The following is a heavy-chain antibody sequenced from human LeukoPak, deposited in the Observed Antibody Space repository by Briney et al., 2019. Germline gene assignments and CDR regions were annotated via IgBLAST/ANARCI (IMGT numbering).Heavy chain of an antibody. V-gene: IGHV4-38-2*02. CDR1: GSSITTYTH. J-gene: IGHJ5*02. D-gene: IGHD3-22*01. CDR2: IHHTGNT. CDR3: VNSKSNYEAVS. Sequence: PSETLSLTCTVSGSSITTYTHWGWIRQSPGKGVEWIASIHHTGNTYYNPSLESRVTISIDTSKNQFSLEVRSVTAADTAFYFCVNSKSNYEAVSWGPGTLVTVSS.